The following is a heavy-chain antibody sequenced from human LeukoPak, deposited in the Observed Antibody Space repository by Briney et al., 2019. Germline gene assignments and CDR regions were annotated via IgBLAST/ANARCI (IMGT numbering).Heavy chain of an antibody. CDR3: ARDLGYCSGGSCPNWFDP. J-gene: IGHJ5*02. D-gene: IGHD2-15*01. Sequence: GGSLRLSCAASGFTFSSYAMSWVRQAPGKGLEWVAVISYDGSNKYYADSVKGRFTISRDNSKNTLYLQMNSLRAEDTAVYYCARDLGYCSGGSCPNWFDPWGQGTLVTVSS. CDR2: ISYDGSNK. V-gene: IGHV3-30-3*01. CDR1: GFTFSSYA.